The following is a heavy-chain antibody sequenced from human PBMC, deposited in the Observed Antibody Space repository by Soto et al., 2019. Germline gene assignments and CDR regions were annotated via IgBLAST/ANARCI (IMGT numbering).Heavy chain of an antibody. CDR3: ARSGDDYGDYRGFYGMDV. Sequence: GGSLRLSCAASGFTFSDYYMSWIRQAPGKGLEWVSYISSSSSYTNYADSVKGRFTISRDNAKNSLYLQMNSLRAEDTAVYYCARSGDDYGDYRGFYGMDVWGQGTTVTVSS. J-gene: IGHJ6*02. V-gene: IGHV3-11*03. D-gene: IGHD4-17*01. CDR2: ISSSSSYT. CDR1: GFTFSDYY.